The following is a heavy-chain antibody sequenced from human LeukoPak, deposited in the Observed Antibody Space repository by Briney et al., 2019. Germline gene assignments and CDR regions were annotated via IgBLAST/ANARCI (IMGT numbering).Heavy chain of an antibody. Sequence: PSETLSLTCTVSGGSISSGDHYWSWIRQPPGKGLEWIGYINYSGSTYYNPSLKSRVTISVDTSKNQFSLKLSSVTAADTAVYYCARDFGATIDPWGQGTLVTASS. D-gene: IGHD1-26*01. CDR3: ARDFGATIDP. CDR1: GGSISSGDHY. V-gene: IGHV4-30-4*01. CDR2: INYSGST. J-gene: IGHJ5*02.